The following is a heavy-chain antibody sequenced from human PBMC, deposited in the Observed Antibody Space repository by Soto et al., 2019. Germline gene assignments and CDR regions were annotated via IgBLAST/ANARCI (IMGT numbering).Heavy chain of an antibody. J-gene: IGHJ6*02. Sequence: EVQLVESGGGLVQPGGSLRLSCEASGFTFRNYDMHWVRQGTGKGLEWVSGISAAGDPDYADSVEGRFTSSRENATNSFLLQRNSLRVGETAVYYCARTARDFYGLDVWGQGTRVIVS. CDR1: GFTFRNYD. CDR3: ARTARDFYGLDV. D-gene: IGHD2-21*02. V-gene: IGHV3-13*05. CDR2: ISAAGDP.